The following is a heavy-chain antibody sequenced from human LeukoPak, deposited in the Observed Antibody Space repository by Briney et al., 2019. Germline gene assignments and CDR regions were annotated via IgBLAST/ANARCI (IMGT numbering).Heavy chain of an antibody. J-gene: IGHJ4*02. CDR1: GYTFTGYY. CDR2: SNPNSGGT. Sequence: GASVKVSCKTSGYTFTGYYIHWVRQAPGQGLDWMGWSNPNSGGTNFAQRFQGRVTMTRDRSISTAYMELSRLRSDDTAVYYCASVRVGATTEDLDYWGQGTLVTVSS. V-gene: IGHV1-2*02. D-gene: IGHD1-26*01. CDR3: ASVRVGATTEDLDY.